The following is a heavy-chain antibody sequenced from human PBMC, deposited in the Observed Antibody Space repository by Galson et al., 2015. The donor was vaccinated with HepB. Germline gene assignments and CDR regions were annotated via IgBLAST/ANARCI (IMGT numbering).Heavy chain of an antibody. CDR3: AGLGHELYHYYGMDG. V-gene: IGHV5-51*01. D-gene: IGHD1-7*01. Sequence: QSGAEVKRPGESLKISCQASGYSFTNYWIGWVRQTPGYGLECMGIIYPGDSEIRYNPSFQGQVTMSVDKSISTAYLQWGSLKASDSAMYYCAGLGHELYHYYGMDGWGQGTTVTVSS. J-gene: IGHJ6*02. CDR1: GYSFTNYW. CDR2: IYPGDSEI.